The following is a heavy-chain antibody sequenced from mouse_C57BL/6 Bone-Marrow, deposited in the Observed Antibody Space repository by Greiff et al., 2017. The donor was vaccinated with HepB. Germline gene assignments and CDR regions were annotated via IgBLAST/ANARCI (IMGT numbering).Heavy chain of an antibody. J-gene: IGHJ1*03. CDR1: GFTFSSYA. CDR2: ISDGGSYT. Sequence: DVMLVESGGGLVKPGGSLKLSCAASGFTFSSYAMSWVRQTPEKRLEWVATISDGGSYTYYPDNVKGRFTISRDNAKNNLYLQMSHLKSEDTAMYYCAKDDYSTWGTGTTVTVSS. V-gene: IGHV5-4*01. D-gene: IGHD2-5*01. CDR3: AKDDYST.